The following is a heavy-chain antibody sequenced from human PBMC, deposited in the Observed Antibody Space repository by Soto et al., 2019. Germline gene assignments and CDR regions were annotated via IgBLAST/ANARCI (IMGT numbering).Heavy chain of an antibody. J-gene: IGHJ4*02. CDR3: ERDKITGLFDY. CDR1: GGSFSGYY. Sequence: SETLSLTCAVYGGSFSGYYWTWIRQPPGTGLEWIGEINHSGSTNYNPSLKSRVTISVDTSKNQFSLKLTSVTAADTAVYYCERDKITGLFDYWGQGSLVTGSS. V-gene: IGHV4-34*01. D-gene: IGHD3-10*01. CDR2: INHSGST.